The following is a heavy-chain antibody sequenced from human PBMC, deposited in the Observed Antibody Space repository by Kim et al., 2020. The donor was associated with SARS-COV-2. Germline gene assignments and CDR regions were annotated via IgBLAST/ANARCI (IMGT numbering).Heavy chain of an antibody. CDR2: IYYSGST. J-gene: IGHJ4*02. Sequence: SETLSLTCTVSGGSISSSSYYWGWIRQPPGKGLEWIGSIYYSGSTYYNPSLKSRVTISVDTSKNQFSLKLSSVTAADTAVYYCARQGQQLINWGQGTLVTVSS. V-gene: IGHV4-39*01. D-gene: IGHD6-13*01. CDR3: ARQGQQLIN. CDR1: GGSISSSSYY.